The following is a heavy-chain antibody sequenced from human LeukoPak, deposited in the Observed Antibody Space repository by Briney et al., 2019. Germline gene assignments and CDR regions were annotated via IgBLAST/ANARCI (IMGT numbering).Heavy chain of an antibody. CDR3: AKDHRTETGWYSARSYFDY. CDR2: ISATGNSA. V-gene: IGHV3-23*01. J-gene: IGHJ4*02. D-gene: IGHD6-19*01. CDR1: GFSFSNYN. Sequence: GGSLRLSCAASGFSFSNYNMNWVRQAPGKGLEWVSAISATGNSAYYADSVKGRFTISRDNSKNTLYLQMNSLRAEDTAVYYCAKDHRTETGWYSARSYFDYWGQGTLVTVSS.